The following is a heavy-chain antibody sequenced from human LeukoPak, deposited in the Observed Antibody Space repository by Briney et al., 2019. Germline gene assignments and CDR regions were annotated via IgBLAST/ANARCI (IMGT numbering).Heavy chain of an antibody. D-gene: IGHD2-2*02. CDR1: GYTFTGYY. V-gene: IGHV1-2*02. CDR3: AGEHCSSTSCYTYYYYYGMDV. Sequence: ASVKVSCKASGYTFTGYYMHWVRQAPGQGLEWMGWINPNSGGTNYAQKFQGRVTMTRDTSISTAYMELSRLRSDDTAVYYCAGEHCSSTSCYTYYYYYGMDVWGQGTTVTVSS. CDR2: INPNSGGT. J-gene: IGHJ6*02.